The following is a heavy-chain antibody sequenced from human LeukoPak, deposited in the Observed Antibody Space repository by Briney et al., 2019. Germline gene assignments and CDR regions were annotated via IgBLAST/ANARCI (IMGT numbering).Heavy chain of an antibody. Sequence: SVKLSCRSCGGTFSSYAISWVRQAPGQGLEWMGSIIPIFGTANYAEKFQGRVTITTDKSTSIAYMELSSLRSEDTAVYYCARAVQRRGRYCSSTSCYVSYYFDYWGQGTLVTV. J-gene: IGHJ4*02. CDR1: GGTFSSYA. V-gene: IGHV1-69*05. CDR2: IIPIFGTA. D-gene: IGHD2-2*01. CDR3: ARAVQRRGRYCSSTSCYVSYYFDY.